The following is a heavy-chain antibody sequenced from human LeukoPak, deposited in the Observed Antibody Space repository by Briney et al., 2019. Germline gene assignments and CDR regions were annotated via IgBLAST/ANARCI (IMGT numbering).Heavy chain of an antibody. CDR1: GLTFDDYG. D-gene: IGHD4-11*01. Sequence: GGSLRLSCAASGLTFDDYGMSWVRQAPGKGLEWVSGINWNGGSTGYADSVKGRFTISRDNAKNSLYLQMNSLRAEDTALYYCARKVTTPYYYYYMDVWGKGTTVTISS. V-gene: IGHV3-20*04. CDR2: INWNGGST. CDR3: ARKVTTPYYYYYMDV. J-gene: IGHJ6*03.